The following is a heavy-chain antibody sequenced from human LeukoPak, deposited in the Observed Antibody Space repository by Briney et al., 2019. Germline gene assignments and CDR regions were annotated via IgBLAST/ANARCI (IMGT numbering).Heavy chain of an antibody. CDR3: ATVQREYYYDSSGIMGN. CDR2: ISYDGSKK. J-gene: IGHJ4*02. CDR1: GFTLDELS. Sequence: GASVKVSCKVSGFTLDELSMHWVRQAPGKGLEWVAVISYDGSKKYYADSVKGRFTISRDNSKNTLYLQMDSLRAEDTAVYYCATVQREYYYDSSGIMGNWGQGTLVTVSS. D-gene: IGHD3-22*01. V-gene: IGHV3-30*04.